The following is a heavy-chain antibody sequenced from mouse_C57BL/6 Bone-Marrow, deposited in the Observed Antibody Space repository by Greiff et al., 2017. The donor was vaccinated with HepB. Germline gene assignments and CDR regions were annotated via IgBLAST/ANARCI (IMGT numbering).Heavy chain of an antibody. Sequence: QVQLQQPGTELVKPGASVKLSCKASGYTFTSYWMHWVKQRPGQGLEWIGNINPSNGGTNYNEKFKSKATLTVDKSSSTAYMQLSSLTSEDAAGYYWARGYYGNYVVWVFAYGGQGTLVTVSA. CDR1: GYTFTSYW. V-gene: IGHV1-53*01. CDR2: INPSNGGT. J-gene: IGHJ3*01. CDR3: ARGYYGNYVVWVFAY. D-gene: IGHD2-1*01.